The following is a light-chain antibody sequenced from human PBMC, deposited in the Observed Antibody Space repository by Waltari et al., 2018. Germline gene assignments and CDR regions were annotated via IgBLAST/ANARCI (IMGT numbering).Light chain of an antibody. CDR1: EDVSIY. CDR3: QQRRNWPPLT. V-gene: IGKV3-11*01. Sequence: ETVLTQSPATLSLSPGERATLSCRASEDVSIYLAWYQQKPGQAPRLLIYDASNRATGIPARFSGSGSGTDFTFTISSLEPEDFALYYCQQRRNWPPLTFGGGTKVEIK. J-gene: IGKJ4*01. CDR2: DAS.